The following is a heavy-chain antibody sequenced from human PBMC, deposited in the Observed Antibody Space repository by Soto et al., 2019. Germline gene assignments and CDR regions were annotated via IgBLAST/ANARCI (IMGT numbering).Heavy chain of an antibody. V-gene: IGHV1-69*04. CDR3: ARDRPNGVPYGFDP. J-gene: IGHJ5*02. CDR1: GGTFSSYT. CDR2: IIPILGIA. Sequence: GASVKVSWKASGGTFSSYTISWVRQAPGQGLEWMGRIIPILGIANYAQKFQGRVTITADKSTSTAYMELSSLRSEDTAVYYCARDRPNGVPYGFDPWGQGTLVTVSS. D-gene: IGHD2-8*01.